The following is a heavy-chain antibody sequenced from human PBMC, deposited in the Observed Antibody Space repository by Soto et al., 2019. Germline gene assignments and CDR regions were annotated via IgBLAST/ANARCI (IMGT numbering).Heavy chain of an antibody. CDR3: ARHGGVGYFRLDY. D-gene: IGHD3-16*01. V-gene: IGHV4-59*08. CDR1: GGSLSTYR. CDR2: VYNGGST. J-gene: IGHJ4*02. Sequence: QVQLQESGPGLVKPSETLSLTCTVSGGSLSTYRWSWIRQPPGKGLEWIGYVYNGGSTNQKPSLKSRVTMSMDTSRNQFSLDLSSVTAADTAVYYCARHGGVGYFRLDYWGQGILVTVSS.